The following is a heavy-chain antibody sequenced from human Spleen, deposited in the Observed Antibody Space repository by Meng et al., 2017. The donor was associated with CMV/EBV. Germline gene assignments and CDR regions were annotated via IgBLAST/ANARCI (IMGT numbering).Heavy chain of an antibody. CDR2: INHSGST. Sequence: SETLSLTCAVYGGSFSGYYWSWIRQPPGKGLEWIGEINHSGSTNYNPSLKSRVTISVDTSKNQFSLKLSSVTAADTAVYYCARDRIAAPPHYWGQGTLVTVSS. D-gene: IGHD6-6*01. CDR3: ARDRIAAPPHY. J-gene: IGHJ4*02. CDR1: GGSFSGYY. V-gene: IGHV4-34*01.